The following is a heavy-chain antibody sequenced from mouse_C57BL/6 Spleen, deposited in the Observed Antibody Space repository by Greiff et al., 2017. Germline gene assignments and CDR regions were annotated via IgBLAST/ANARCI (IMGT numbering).Heavy chain of an antibody. Sequence: QVQLQQSGAELAKPGASVKLSCKASGYTFTSYWMHWVKQRPGQGLEWIGYITPSSGYTKYNQKFKDKATLTADKSSSTAYMQLSSLTYEDSAVYYCARSGNVYYGSSYDYYAMDYWGQGTSVTVSS. CDR3: ARSGNVYYGSSYDYYAMDY. CDR1: GYTFTSYW. CDR2: ITPSSGYT. D-gene: IGHD1-1*01. V-gene: IGHV1-7*01. J-gene: IGHJ4*01.